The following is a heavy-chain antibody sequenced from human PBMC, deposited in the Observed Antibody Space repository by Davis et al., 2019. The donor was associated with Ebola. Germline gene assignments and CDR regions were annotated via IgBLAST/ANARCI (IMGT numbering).Heavy chain of an antibody. D-gene: IGHD6-13*01. CDR2: IILILGIA. Sequence: AASVKVSCKASGYTFTSYGISWVRQAPGQGLEWMGRIILILGIANYAQKFQGRVTITADKSTSTAYMELSSLRSEDTAVYYCARGIAAAGADPWGQGTLVTVSS. J-gene: IGHJ5*02. V-gene: IGHV1-69*04. CDR1: GYTFTSYG. CDR3: ARGIAAAGADP.